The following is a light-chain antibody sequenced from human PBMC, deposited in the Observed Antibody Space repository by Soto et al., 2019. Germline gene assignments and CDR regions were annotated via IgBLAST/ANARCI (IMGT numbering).Light chain of an antibody. J-gene: IGLJ1*01. CDR2: EDT. Sequence: QSALTQPDSVSGSPGQSITISCTGSSSDVGNYNLVSWYQQHPGKAPKHMIYEDTKWPSGVSNRFSGSKSGNTAYLTISGLQAEDEADYYCWSYAVGRTYVFGTGTKVTVL. V-gene: IGLV2-23*01. CDR1: SSDVGNYNL. CDR3: WSYAVGRTYV.